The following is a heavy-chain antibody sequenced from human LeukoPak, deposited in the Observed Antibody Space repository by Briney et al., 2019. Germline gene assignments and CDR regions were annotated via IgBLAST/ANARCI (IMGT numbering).Heavy chain of an antibody. Sequence: PGGSLRLSCAASGFTFSSYWMHWVRQAPGKGLVWVSRINSDGSSITYADSVKGRITISRDNAKNTLYLQMNSLRVEDTAVYYCAREGRVSGYDFDCWGQGTLVTVSS. D-gene: IGHD5-12*01. J-gene: IGHJ4*02. CDR3: AREGRVSGYDFDC. CDR1: GFTFSSYW. V-gene: IGHV3-74*03. CDR2: INSDGSSI.